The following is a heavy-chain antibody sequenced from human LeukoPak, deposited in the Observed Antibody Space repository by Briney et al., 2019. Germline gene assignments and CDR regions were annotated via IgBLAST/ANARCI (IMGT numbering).Heavy chain of an antibody. CDR1: GFPFSNYY. CDR3: TRGENQFGGELWLAP. V-gene: IGHV3-7*01. J-gene: IGHJ5*02. CDR2: IRQDGSDT. Sequence: PGGSLRLSCEASGFPFSNYYMTWVRQAPGKGLEWVASIRQDGSDTYYGDSVKGRFTVSRDNAKNSLFLEMNSLRGDDTAVYYCTRGENQFGGELWLAPWGQETLVTVSS. D-gene: IGHD2-21*01.